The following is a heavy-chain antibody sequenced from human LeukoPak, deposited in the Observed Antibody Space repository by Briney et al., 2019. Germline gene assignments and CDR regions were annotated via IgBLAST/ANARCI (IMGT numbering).Heavy chain of an antibody. CDR3: ARHTSNDSSGYWPLDY. CDR2: IYPGDSDT. V-gene: IGHV5-51*01. D-gene: IGHD3-22*01. CDR1: GYSFTSYW. J-gene: IGHJ4*02. Sequence: GESLEISCTGSGYSFTSYWIGWVRQMPGKGLKWMGIIYPGDSDTRYSPSFQGQVTISADKSISTAYLQWSSLKASDTAMYYCARHTSNDSSGYWPLDYWGQGTLVTVSS.